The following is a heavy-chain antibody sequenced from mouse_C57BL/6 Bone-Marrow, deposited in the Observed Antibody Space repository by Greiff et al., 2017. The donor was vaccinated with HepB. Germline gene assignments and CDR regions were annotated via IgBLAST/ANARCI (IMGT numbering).Heavy chain of an antibody. CDR1: GFSLTSYG. Sequence: QVQLKESGPGLVAPSQSLSITCTVSGFSLTSYGVDWVRQPPGKGLEWLGGIWGGGSTNYNSALMSRLSIRTENSKSQVFLKRNSLQTDDTAMYYCAKKGYYGSEYFDVWGTGTTVTVSS. D-gene: IGHD1-1*01. V-gene: IGHV2-9*01. CDR3: AKKGYYGSEYFDV. J-gene: IGHJ1*03. CDR2: IWGGGST.